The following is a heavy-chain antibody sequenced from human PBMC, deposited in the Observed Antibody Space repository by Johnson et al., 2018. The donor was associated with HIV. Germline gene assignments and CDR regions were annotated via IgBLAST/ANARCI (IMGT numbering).Heavy chain of an antibody. CDR3: AKTRSPSRAFDI. J-gene: IGHJ3*02. CDR2: ISYDGSNK. V-gene: IGHV3-30*18. D-gene: IGHD1-26*01. CDR1: GFTFSSYA. Sequence: QVQLVESGGGVVQPGRSLRLSCAASGFTFSSYAMHWVRQAPGKGLEWVAVISYDGSNKYFADSVKGRFTISRDNSKNTLFLQINSLRTEDTAVYYCAKTRSPSRAFDIWGQGTMVTVSS.